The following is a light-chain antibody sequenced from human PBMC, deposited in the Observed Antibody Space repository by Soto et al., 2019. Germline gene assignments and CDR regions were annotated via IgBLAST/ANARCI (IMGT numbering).Light chain of an antibody. CDR2: EAS. CDR1: QSLHSDGNNH. CDR3: MQALHPPPT. V-gene: IGKV2-28*01. J-gene: IGKJ4*01. Sequence: IVMTQAPLSLPVTPGEPASISCRSSQSLHSDGNNHLDWYLQKPGQSPQLLIYEASKRGSGVPDRCSGRGSGADCTLKLSRVEAEDVGVYHCMQALHPPPTFGGGTKVEIK.